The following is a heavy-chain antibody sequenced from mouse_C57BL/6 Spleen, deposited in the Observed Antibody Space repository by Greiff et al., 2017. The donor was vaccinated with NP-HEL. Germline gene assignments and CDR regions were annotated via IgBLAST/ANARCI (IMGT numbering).Heavy chain of an antibody. CDR2: IDPENGDT. CDR3: TTDGYYRGY. V-gene: IGHV14-4*01. CDR1: GFNIKDDY. Sequence: VQLKQSGAELVRPGASVKLSCTASGFNIKDDYMHWVKQRPEQGLEWIGWIDPENGDTEYASKFQGKATITADTSSNTAYLQLSSLTSEDTAVYYCTTDGYYRGYWGQGTTLTVSS. D-gene: IGHD2-3*01. J-gene: IGHJ2*01.